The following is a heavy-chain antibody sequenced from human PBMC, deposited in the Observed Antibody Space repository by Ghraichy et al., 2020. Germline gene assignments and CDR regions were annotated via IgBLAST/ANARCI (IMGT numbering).Heavy chain of an antibody. CDR3: ARGAEMATTHFDY. CDR2: IYHSGST. J-gene: IGHJ4*02. Sequence: SETLSLTCAVSGGSISSGGYSWSWIRQPPGKGLEWIGYIYHSGSTYYNPSLKSRVTISVDRSKNQFSLKLSSVTAADTAVYYCARGAEMATTHFDYWGQGTLVTVSS. V-gene: IGHV4-30-2*01. D-gene: IGHD5-24*01. CDR1: GGSISSGGYS.